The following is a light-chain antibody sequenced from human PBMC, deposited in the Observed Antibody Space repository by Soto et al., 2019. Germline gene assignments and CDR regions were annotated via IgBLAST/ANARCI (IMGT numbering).Light chain of an antibody. CDR2: GAS. Sequence: EIVMTQSPATLSPSPGERATLSCRASQSISSSYLAWYQQRPGQAPRLLIYGASSRATGIPDRFSGSGSGTEFTLTISRLEPEDFAVYYCQQYGSSSWTFGQGTKVDIK. CDR1: QSISSSY. CDR3: QQYGSSSWT. J-gene: IGKJ1*01. V-gene: IGKV3-20*01.